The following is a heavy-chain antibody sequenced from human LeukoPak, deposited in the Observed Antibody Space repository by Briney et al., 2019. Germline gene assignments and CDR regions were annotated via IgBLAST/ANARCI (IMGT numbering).Heavy chain of an antibody. CDR2: IYYSLSN. V-gene: IGHV4-30-4*01. Sequence: SQTLDLTRAVSCVPISNGEYYWSWIRPPPGKGLEWIGYIYYSLSNYYNPSLKSRLTISVDTSNSQFSLRLTSVTAADTAVYYCARDKVGATNWLDPWGQGTLVSVSS. CDR3: ARDKVGATNWLDP. CDR1: CVPISNGEYY. J-gene: IGHJ5*02. D-gene: IGHD1-26*01.